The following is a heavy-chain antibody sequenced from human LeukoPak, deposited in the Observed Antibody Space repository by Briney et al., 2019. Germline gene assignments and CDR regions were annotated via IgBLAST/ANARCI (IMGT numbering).Heavy chain of an antibody. CDR3: VRENYGIDS. Sequence: GGSLRLSCSASGFTFTSCAVHWVRQAPGKGLEYVSTISSNGDITYYADSVKGRFTISRDNGKSRLYLQMNNLRVEDTGVYFCVRENYGIDSWGQGTRVIVSS. CDR2: ISSNGDIT. CDR1: GFTFTSCA. V-gene: IGHV3-64*04. D-gene: IGHD3-16*01. J-gene: IGHJ4*02.